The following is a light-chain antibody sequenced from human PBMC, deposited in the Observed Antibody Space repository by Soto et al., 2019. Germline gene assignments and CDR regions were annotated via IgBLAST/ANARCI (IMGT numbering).Light chain of an antibody. CDR2: KAS. V-gene: IGKV1-5*03. J-gene: IGKJ2*01. Sequence: EIQMTQSPSTLAASVGYRVTITCRASQSISTWLAWYQQKPGKAPKVLIYKASSLESGVPPRFSGGGSGTEFTLTISSLQPGDFATYYCQQYAFYPYTFGQGTKFEI. CDR1: QSISTW. CDR3: QQYAFYPYT.